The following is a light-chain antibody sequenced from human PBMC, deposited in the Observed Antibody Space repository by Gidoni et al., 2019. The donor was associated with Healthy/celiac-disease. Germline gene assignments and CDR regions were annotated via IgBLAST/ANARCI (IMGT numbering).Light chain of an antibody. Sequence: DIVITHSPDSLAVSLGERATINCKSSQSVLYSSNNKNYLAWYQQKPGQPPKLLIYWASTRESGVPDRFSGSGSGTDFTLTISSLQAEDVAVYYCQQYDSTPQTFGQGTKVEIK. V-gene: IGKV4-1*01. CDR3: QQYDSTPQT. J-gene: IGKJ1*01. CDR2: WAS. CDR1: QSVLYSSNNKNY.